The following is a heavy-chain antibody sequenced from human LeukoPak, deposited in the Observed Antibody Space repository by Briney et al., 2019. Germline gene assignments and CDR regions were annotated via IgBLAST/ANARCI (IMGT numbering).Heavy chain of an antibody. CDR2: ISSNGCKT. V-gene: IGHV3-64*01. CDR3: GRVGKTNAFDS. D-gene: IGHD1/OR15-1a*01. CDR1: AFTLCSNN. J-gene: IGHJ3*02. Sequence: PGGSLRLYSAASAFTLCSNNTHRHSPAQGGGLEYVSHISSNGCKTYYANSVRGSFTISTDNSKNTLYLQTRRLRDKDTAVYYFGRVGKTNAFDSWGRGPMVIVAS.